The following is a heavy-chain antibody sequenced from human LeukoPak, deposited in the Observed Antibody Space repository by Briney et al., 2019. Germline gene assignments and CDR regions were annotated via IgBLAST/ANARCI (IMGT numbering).Heavy chain of an antibody. V-gene: IGHV3-48*03. CDR3: ARDRAYAFDN. D-gene: IGHD3-10*01. Sequence: PGGSLRLSCAASGFTFSSYELNWVRQTPGKGLEWVSYISSSGSSIYYADSVKGRFTISRDNAKNSVYLQMNSLRDEDTAVYYCARDRAYAFDNWGQGTMVTVSS. CDR2: ISSSGSSI. J-gene: IGHJ3*02. CDR1: GFTFSSYE.